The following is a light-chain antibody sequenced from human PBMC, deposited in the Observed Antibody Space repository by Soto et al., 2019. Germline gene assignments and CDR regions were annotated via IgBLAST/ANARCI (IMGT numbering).Light chain of an antibody. CDR1: QGISTS. CDR3: QKYDSAPWT. CDR2: HAS. V-gene: IGKV1-27*01. Sequence: DIQITQSPSSLSASVGDRVTITCRARQGISTSLAWYQQKSGKVPKLLIYHASTLQSGVPSRFSGSGSGTDFTLTISSLQPEDVATYYCQKYDSAPWTFGQGTKVEIK. J-gene: IGKJ1*01.